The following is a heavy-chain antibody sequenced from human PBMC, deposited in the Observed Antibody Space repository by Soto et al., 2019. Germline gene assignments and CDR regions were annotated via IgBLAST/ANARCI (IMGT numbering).Heavy chain of an antibody. V-gene: IGHV1-69*13. CDR2: IIPVLGTT. CDR3: ARGSMAIGILYYYEMDV. CDR1: GDSVNTYV. Sequence: ASVKVSCKSSGDSVNTYVFRWVRPTPGRGRQWMGGIIPVLGTTNYAPNFQDRVPIASDASTGSVYMELNSLRSEDTAIFACARGSMAIGILYYYEMDVWGQGTTVTVSS. J-gene: IGHJ6*02. D-gene: IGHD6-6*01.